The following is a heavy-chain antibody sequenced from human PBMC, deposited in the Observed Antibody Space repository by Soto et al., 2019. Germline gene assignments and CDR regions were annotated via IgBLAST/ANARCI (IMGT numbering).Heavy chain of an antibody. CDR2: INPNSGGT. J-gene: IGHJ3*02. Sequence: GASVKVSCKASGYTFTGYYMHWVRQAPGQGLEWMGWINPNSGGTNYAQKFQGRVTITRDTSISTAYMELSRLRSEDTAVYYCAGADSSGYYWDDAFDIWGQGTMVTVSS. CDR1: GYTFTGYY. D-gene: IGHD3-22*01. CDR3: AGADSSGYYWDDAFDI. V-gene: IGHV1-2*02.